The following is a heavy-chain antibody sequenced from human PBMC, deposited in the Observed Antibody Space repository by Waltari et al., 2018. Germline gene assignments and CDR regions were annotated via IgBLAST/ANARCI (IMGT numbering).Heavy chain of an antibody. CDR1: GYTFTSYH. Sequence: QVQLVQSGSELQKPGASVKVSCKASGYTFTSYHMNWVRQAPGQGLEWRGWVNTNTGNPTYAQGFTGRFVFSLDTSVSTAYLQISSLKAEDTAVYYCVSSGGGYCSGGSCSMFDYWGQGTLVTVSS. J-gene: IGHJ4*02. V-gene: IGHV7-4-1*02. D-gene: IGHD2-15*01. CDR3: VSSGGGYCSGGSCSMFDY. CDR2: VNTNTGNP.